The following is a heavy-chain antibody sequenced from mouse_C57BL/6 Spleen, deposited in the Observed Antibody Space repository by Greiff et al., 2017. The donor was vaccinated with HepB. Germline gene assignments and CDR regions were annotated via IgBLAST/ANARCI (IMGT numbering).Heavy chain of an antibody. J-gene: IGHJ3*01. CDR3: ARRDYGSSPFAY. CDR2: IYPGSGST. CDR1: GYTFTSYW. Sequence: QVQLQQPGAELVKPGASVKMSCKASGYTFTSYWITWVKQRPGQGLEWIGDIYPGSGSTNYNEKFKSKATLTVDTSSSTAYMQLSSLTSEDPAVYYCARRDYGSSPFAYWGQGTLVTVSA. D-gene: IGHD1-1*01. V-gene: IGHV1-55*01.